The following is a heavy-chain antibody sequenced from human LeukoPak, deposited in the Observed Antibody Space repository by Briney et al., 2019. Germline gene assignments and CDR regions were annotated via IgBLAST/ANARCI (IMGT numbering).Heavy chain of an antibody. CDR3: AKVKGADVDTVMEY. D-gene: IGHD5-18*01. CDR1: GFIFDDFA. V-gene: IGHV3-9*01. CDR2: ISWNSATK. Sequence: GGSLRLSCAASGFIFDDFAMHGVRQAPGKGLEWVSGISWNSATKDYADSVKGRFTISRDNGKNSLYLQMNSLRAEDTALYYCAKVKGADVDTVMEYWGQGTLVTVSS. J-gene: IGHJ4*02.